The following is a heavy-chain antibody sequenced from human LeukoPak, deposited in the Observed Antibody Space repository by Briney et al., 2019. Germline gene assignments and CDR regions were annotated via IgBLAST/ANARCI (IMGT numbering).Heavy chain of an antibody. CDR3: ARENRQKEYSSSSGGYYYYMDV. V-gene: IGHV1-69*13. CDR2: IIPIFGTA. J-gene: IGHJ6*03. CDR1: GGTFSSYA. D-gene: IGHD6-6*01. Sequence: SVKVSCKASGGTFSSYAISWVRQAPGQGLEWMGGIIPIFGTANYAQKFQGRVTITADESTSTAYTELSSLRSEDTAVYYCARENRQKEYSSSSGGYYYYMDVWGKGTTVTVSS.